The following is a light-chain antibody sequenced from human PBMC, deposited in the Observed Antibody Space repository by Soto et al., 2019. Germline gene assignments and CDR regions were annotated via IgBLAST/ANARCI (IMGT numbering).Light chain of an antibody. CDR1: QSVSSN. V-gene: IGKV3-15*01. J-gene: IGKJ4*01. CDR2: GAS. CDR3: QQYVNRPPLT. Sequence: EIVMTQSPATLSVSPGERATLSCRASQSVSSNLAWYQQKPGQAPRLLIYGASTRATGIPARFSGSGSGTEFTLTISSLQSEDFAVYYCQQYVNRPPLTFGGGTKVDI.